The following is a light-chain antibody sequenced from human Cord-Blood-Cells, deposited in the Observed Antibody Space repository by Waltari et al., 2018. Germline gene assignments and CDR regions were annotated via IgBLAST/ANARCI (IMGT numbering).Light chain of an antibody. J-gene: IGKJ2*01. CDR1: QSVLYSSNNKNY. Sequence: DIVMTQSPDSLAVSLGERATINCKSRQSVLYSSNNKNYLAWYQKKPGQPPKLLIYWASTRESGVPDRFSGSGSGTDFTLTISSLQAEDVAVYYCQQYYSTPYTFGQGTKLEIK. CDR3: QQYYSTPYT. CDR2: WAS. V-gene: IGKV4-1*01.